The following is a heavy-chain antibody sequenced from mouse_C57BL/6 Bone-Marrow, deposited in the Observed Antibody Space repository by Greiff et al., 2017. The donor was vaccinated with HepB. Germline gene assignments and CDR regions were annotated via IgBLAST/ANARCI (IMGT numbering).Heavy chain of an antibody. D-gene: IGHD1-1*01. V-gene: IGHV1-69*01. Sequence: VQLQQPGAELVMPGASVKLSCKASGYTFTSYWMHWVKQRPGQGLEWIGEIDPSDSYTNYNQKFKGKSTLTVDKSSSTAYMQLSSLTSEDSAVYYCARSITTVVPVWGTGTTVTVSS. CDR2: IDPSDSYT. CDR1: GYTFTSYW. J-gene: IGHJ1*03. CDR3: ARSITTVVPV.